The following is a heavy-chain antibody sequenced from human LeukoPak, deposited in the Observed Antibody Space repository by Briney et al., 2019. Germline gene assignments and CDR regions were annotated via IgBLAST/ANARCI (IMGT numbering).Heavy chain of an antibody. V-gene: IGHV3-23*01. D-gene: IGHD3-9*01. CDR1: GGSTFRRYD. Sequence: PGGSLRLSCAASGGSTFRRYDLNWVRQAPGKGLEWVSLMSSGGTTYYAESVRGRFTISRDISKNTLYLQMNSLRAEDTSVYYCAREFRSDDILTGYFDYWGQGTLVTVSS. CDR2: MSSGGTT. J-gene: IGHJ4*02. CDR3: AREFRSDDILTGYFDY.